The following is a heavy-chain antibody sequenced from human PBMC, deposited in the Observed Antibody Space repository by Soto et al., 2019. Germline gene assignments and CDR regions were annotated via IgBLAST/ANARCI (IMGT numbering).Heavy chain of an antibody. V-gene: IGHV3-21*06. J-gene: IGHJ4*02. CDR2: ITKSGYM. CDR3: ARGGPYDSRGYYRPFDY. Sequence: EVQLAESGGGPVKPGGSLRLSCVVSGFTFSDYSMNWVRQAPGKGLEWVSSITKSGYMSYADSMKGRFTISRDNAKNSLHLKMSGLSAEETAVYYCARGGPYDSRGYYRPFDYWGQGTLVTVSS. CDR1: GFTFSDYS. D-gene: IGHD3-22*01.